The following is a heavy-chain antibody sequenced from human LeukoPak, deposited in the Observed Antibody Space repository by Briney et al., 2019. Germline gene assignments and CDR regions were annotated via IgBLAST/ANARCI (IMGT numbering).Heavy chain of an antibody. CDR3: TRGSRYCDSTSCPYYYMGV. J-gene: IGHJ6*03. CDR1: GFTFGDYA. V-gene: IGHV3-49*04. Sequence: GRSLRLSCTASGFTFGDYAMSWVRQAPGKGLEWVGFIRSKVYGGTTEYAASVKGRFTISRDDSKSIAYLQMNSLKTEDTAVYYCTRGSRYCDSTSCPYYYMGVWGKGTTVTVSS. CDR2: IRSKVYGGTT. D-gene: IGHD2-2*01.